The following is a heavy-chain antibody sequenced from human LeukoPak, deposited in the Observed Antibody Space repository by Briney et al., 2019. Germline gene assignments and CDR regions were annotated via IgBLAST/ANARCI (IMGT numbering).Heavy chain of an antibody. V-gene: IGHV1-3*01. D-gene: IGHD2-21*01. Sequence: ASVKVSCKASGYIFTKYVVHWVRQAPGQRPEWMGWIKAGNGDTKYSQNFQDRLAITRDTSASTVYMELSSLTSEDAALYYCARDDCGDTCYPGGYWGQGTLVTVSS. CDR2: IKAGNGDT. CDR1: GYIFTKYV. J-gene: IGHJ4*02. CDR3: ARDDCGDTCYPGGY.